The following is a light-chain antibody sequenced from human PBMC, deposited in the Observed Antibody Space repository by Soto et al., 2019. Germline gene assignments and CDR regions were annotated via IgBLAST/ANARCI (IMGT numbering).Light chain of an antibody. J-gene: IGLJ2*01. Sequence: QLVLTQSPSASASLGASVKLTCTLSSGHSNYAIEWHQQQSEKGPRYLMKLNSDGSHSKGDGIPDRFSGSSTGAERYLTISSLQSEDEADYYCQTWGPGIVVFGGGTKLTVL. CDR1: SGHSNYA. CDR2: LNSDGSH. V-gene: IGLV4-69*01. CDR3: QTWGPGIVV.